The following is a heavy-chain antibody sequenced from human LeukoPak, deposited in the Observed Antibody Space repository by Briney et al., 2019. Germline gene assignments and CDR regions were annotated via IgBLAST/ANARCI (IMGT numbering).Heavy chain of an antibody. CDR3: AGSYGDDFDY. D-gene: IGHD4-17*01. V-gene: IGHV4-59*01. CDR1: GGSISSYY. J-gene: IGHJ4*02. CDR2: IYYSGST. Sequence: PSETLSLTCTVSGGSISSYYWSWIRQPPGKGLEWIGYIYYSGSTNYNPSLKSRVTISVDTSKNQFSLKLSSVTAADTAVYYCAGSYGDDFDYWGQGTLVTVSS.